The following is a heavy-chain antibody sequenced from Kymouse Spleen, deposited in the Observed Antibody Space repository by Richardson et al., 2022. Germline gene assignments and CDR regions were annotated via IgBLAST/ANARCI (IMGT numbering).Heavy chain of an antibody. CDR2: ISYDGSNK. D-gene: IGHD6-19*01. CDR1: GFTFSSYG. CDR3: AKVYSSGFFDY. V-gene: IGHV3-30*18. J-gene: IGHJ4*02. Sequence: QVQLVESGGGVVQPGRSLRLSCAASGFTFSSYGMHWVRQAPGKGLEWVAVISYDGSNKYYADSVKGRFTISRDNSKNTLYLQMNSLRAEDTAVYYCAKVYSSGFFDYWGQGTLVTVSS.